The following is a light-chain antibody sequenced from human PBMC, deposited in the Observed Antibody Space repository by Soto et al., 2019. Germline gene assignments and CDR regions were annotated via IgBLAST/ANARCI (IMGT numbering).Light chain of an antibody. Sequence: QSVLTQPPSASGTPGQRVTISCSGSSSNIGSNTVNWYQQLPGTAPKLLIYSNNQRPSGVPDRFSGSRSGTSASLAISGLQSEDEVDYSCAAWDDSLNGRGVFGGGTQLTVL. CDR3: AAWDDSLNGRGV. CDR1: SSNIGSNT. CDR2: SNN. V-gene: IGLV1-44*01. J-gene: IGLJ3*02.